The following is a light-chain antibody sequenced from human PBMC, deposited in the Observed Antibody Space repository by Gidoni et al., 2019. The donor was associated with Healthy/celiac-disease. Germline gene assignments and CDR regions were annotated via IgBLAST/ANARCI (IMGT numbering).Light chain of an antibody. J-gene: IGKJ3*01. CDR1: QSVLDSSNIKNY. V-gene: IGKV4-1*01. CDR2: WAS. Sequence: MTHFQDALAVSLVERSTINCKPSQSVLDSSNIKNYLAWYQQKPGQPPKLLIYWASTRESGVPARFSGSGSGTDFTLTISSLQAEDVAVYYCQQYYSTPRFTFGPGTKVDIK. CDR3: QQYYSTPRFT.